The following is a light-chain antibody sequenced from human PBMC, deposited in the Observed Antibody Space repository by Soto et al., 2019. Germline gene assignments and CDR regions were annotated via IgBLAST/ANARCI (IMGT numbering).Light chain of an antibody. CDR1: RSINSRY. CDR2: AAS. Sequence: EIILTQSPDTLSLSLGERATLSCRASRSINSRYLAWYQQKHGQAPRLLIYAASSRATDIPDRFSGRGSGTDFTLTITRLEPEDFAVYYCQQYGYSPNTFGQGTNLEIK. V-gene: IGKV3-20*01. CDR3: QQYGYSPNT. J-gene: IGKJ2*01.